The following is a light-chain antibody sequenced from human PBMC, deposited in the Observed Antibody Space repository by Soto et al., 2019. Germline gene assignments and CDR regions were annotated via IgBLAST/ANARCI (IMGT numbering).Light chain of an antibody. J-gene: IGLJ3*02. CDR1: SSNIGSNT. Sequence: QLVLTQPPSASGTPGQRVTISCSGSSSNIGSNTVNWYQQLPGTAPKLLIYRNNQRPSGVPDRFSGSKSGTSASLAVSGLQSEDEADYYCAAWDDSLNGHGVFGGGTKLTVL. CDR3: AAWDDSLNGHGV. V-gene: IGLV1-44*01. CDR2: RNN.